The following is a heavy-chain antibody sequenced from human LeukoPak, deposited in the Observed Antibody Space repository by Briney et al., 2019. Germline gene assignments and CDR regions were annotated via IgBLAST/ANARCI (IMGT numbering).Heavy chain of an antibody. Sequence: PGGSLRLYCAASGFTFDDYAMHWVRQAPGKGLEWVSGISWNSGSIGYADSVKGRFTISRDNAKNSLYLQMNSLRAEDTALYYCAKGISPINGDLDYWGQGTLVTVSS. CDR3: AKGISPINGDLDY. V-gene: IGHV3-9*01. CDR2: ISWNSGSI. D-gene: IGHD4-17*01. J-gene: IGHJ4*02. CDR1: GFTFDDYA.